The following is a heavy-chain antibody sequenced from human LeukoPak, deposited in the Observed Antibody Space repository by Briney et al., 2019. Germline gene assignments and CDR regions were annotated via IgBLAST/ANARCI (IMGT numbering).Heavy chain of an antibody. V-gene: IGHV3-15*01. CDR1: GFTFSNAW. CDR3: TIAVVGVTVWFDP. J-gene: IGHJ5*02. D-gene: IGHD3-16*01. Sequence: GGSLRLSCVASGFTFSNAWMSWVRQAPGKGLEWVGHIKSKTDSGTTDYAAPVKDRFSISGDDSKNTLYLQMNSLKIEDTAVYYCTIAVVGVTVWFDPWGQGTLVTVSS. CDR2: IKSKTDSGTT.